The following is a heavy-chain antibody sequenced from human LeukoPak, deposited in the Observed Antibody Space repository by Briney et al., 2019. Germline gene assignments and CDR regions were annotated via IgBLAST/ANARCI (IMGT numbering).Heavy chain of an antibody. J-gene: IGHJ4*02. CDR1: GFTFSSYA. Sequence: GGSLRLSCAASGFTFSSYAMHWVRQAPGKGLEYVSGINSNGGSTYYTNSVKGRFTISRDNAKNSLYLQMNSLRAEDTAVYYCARDYGEYYYDSSGYYGGFDYWGQGTLVTVSS. D-gene: IGHD3-22*01. CDR3: ARDYGEYYYDSSGYYGGFDY. V-gene: IGHV3-64*01. CDR2: INSNGGST.